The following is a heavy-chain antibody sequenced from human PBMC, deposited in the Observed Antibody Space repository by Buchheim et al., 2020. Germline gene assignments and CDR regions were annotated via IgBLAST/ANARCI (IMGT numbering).Heavy chain of an antibody. J-gene: IGHJ6*02. Sequence: QVQLQESGPGLVKPSQTLSLTCAVSGGPISSGGYSWSWIRQPPGKGLEWIGYIYYSGSTHYTPSLKSRVTITVDTSKNQFSLKLSSVTAADTAVNYCARDSVTMLRGGNYHYYYGMDVWGQGTT. CDR2: IYYSGST. V-gene: IGHV4-30-4*07. CDR1: GGPISSGGYS. D-gene: IGHD3-10*01. CDR3: ARDSVTMLRGGNYHYYYGMDV.